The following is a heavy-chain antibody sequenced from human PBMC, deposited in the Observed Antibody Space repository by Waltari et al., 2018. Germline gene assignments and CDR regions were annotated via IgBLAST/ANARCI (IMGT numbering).Heavy chain of an antibody. CDR1: GGSISSSSYY. Sequence: QVQLQESGPGLVKPSETLSLTCTVSGGSISSSSYYWGWIRQPPGKGLEWIGSIYYSGGTYYNPSLKIRVTISVDTSKNQFSLKLSSVTAADTAGYYCAIRRYCGGDCYLFDYWGQGTLVTVSS. J-gene: IGHJ4*02. CDR2: IYYSGGT. CDR3: AIRRYCGGDCYLFDY. D-gene: IGHD2-21*01. V-gene: IGHV4-39*01.